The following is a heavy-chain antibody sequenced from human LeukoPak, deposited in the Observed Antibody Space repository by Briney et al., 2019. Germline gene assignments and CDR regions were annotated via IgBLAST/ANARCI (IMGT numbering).Heavy chain of an antibody. CDR3: ARAELGALPPNYYYYYMDV. D-gene: IGHD1-26*01. Sequence: SGTLSLTCAVSGGSISSSNWWSWVRQPPGKGLEWIGEIYHSGSTNYNPSLKSRVTISVDKSKNQFSLKLSSVTAADTAVYYCARAELGALPPNYYYYYMDVWGKGTTVTVSS. J-gene: IGHJ6*03. V-gene: IGHV4-4*02. CDR2: IYHSGST. CDR1: GGSISSSNW.